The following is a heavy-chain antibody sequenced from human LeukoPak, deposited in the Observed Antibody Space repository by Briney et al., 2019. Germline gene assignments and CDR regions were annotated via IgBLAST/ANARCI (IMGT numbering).Heavy chain of an antibody. J-gene: IGHJ4*02. D-gene: IGHD4-23*01. CDR1: GGSFSGYD. Sequence: PSETLSLTCAVYGGSFSGYDWSWIRQPPGKGLEWIGEINHSGSTNYNPSLKSRVTISVDTSKNQISLKLSSVIAADTAVYYCARQTVVTYYFDYWGQGTLATVSS. CDR2: INHSGST. V-gene: IGHV4-34*01. CDR3: ARQTVVTYYFDY.